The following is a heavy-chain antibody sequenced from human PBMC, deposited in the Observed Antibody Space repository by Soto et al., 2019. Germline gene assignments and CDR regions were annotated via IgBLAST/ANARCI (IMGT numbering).Heavy chain of an antibody. CDR3: VNGKQQLVRNYYYYYGMDV. J-gene: IGHJ6*02. V-gene: IGHV3-64D*08. CDR2: ISSNGGSA. D-gene: IGHD6-13*01. CDR1: GFTFSSYA. Sequence: PGGSLRLSCSASGFTFSSYAMHWVRQAPGKGLDYVSAISSNGGSAYYADSVKGRFTISRDNSKNTLYLQMSSLRAEDTAVYYCVNGKQQLVRNYYYYYGMDVWGQGTTVTVSS.